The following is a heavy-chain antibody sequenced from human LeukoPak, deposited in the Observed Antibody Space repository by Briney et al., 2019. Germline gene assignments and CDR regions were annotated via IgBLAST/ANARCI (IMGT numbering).Heavy chain of an antibody. CDR2: ISSSSDYI. V-gene: IGHV3-21*04. Sequence: PGGSLRLSCAASGFTFSYYSMDWVRQAPGKGLEWVSYISSSSDYIYYVDSVKGRLTISRDNSRSTLYLQMNSLRAEDTAVYYCAKGRYSSNWYYFDYWGQGTLVTVSS. CDR3: AKGRYSSNWYYFDY. J-gene: IGHJ4*02. CDR1: GFTFSYYS. D-gene: IGHD6-13*01.